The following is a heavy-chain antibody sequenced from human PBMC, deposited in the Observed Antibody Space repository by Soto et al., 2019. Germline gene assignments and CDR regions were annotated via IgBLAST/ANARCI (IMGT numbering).Heavy chain of an antibody. D-gene: IGHD2-21*01. CDR1: GYIFPDYG. CDR3: TRDAPPYGPTYFDF. V-gene: IGHV1-18*01. CDR2: VSPYTGET. Sequence: QVRLVQSGAEVKKPGASVKVSCRASGYIFPDYGISWVRQAPGQGLEWMGWVSPYTGETKYAQKFQGRVTMTTDTSTYTAYMELTSLRSDDSAVYYCTRDAPPYGPTYFDFWGQGTLVTVSS. J-gene: IGHJ4*02.